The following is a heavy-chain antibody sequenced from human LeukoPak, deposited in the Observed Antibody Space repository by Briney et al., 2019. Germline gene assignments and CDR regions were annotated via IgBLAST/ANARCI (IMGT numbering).Heavy chain of an antibody. CDR2: IDTNTGNP. Sequence: GASVKVSCKASGYTFTSYAMNWVRQAPGQGLEWMGWIDTNTGNPTYAQGFTGRFVFSLDTSVSTAYLQISGLKAEDTAMYYCARGGSTSWSDTDFDYWGQGTLVTVSS. CDR3: ARGGSTSWSDTDFDY. V-gene: IGHV7-4-1*02. D-gene: IGHD2-2*01. CDR1: GYTFTSYA. J-gene: IGHJ4*02.